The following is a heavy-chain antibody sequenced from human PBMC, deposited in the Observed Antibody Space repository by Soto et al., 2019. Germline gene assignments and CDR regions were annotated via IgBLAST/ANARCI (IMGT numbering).Heavy chain of an antibody. CDR3: ARYWEDIVVVVAGFSSYYCMDV. J-gene: IGHJ6*02. D-gene: IGHD2-15*01. CDR2: ISSSSSYI. CDR1: GFTFSSYS. Sequence: EVQLVESGGGLVKPGGSLRLSCAASGFTFSSYSMNWVRQAPGKGLEWVSSISSSSSYIYYADLVKGRFTISRDNAKNSLYLQMNSLRAEDTAVYYCARYWEDIVVVVAGFSSYYCMDVWGQGTTVTVSS. V-gene: IGHV3-21*01.